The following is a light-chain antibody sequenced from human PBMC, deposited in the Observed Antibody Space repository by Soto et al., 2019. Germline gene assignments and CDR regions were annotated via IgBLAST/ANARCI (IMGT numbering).Light chain of an antibody. V-gene: IGLV2-23*03. CDR1: SSDVGSYNL. J-gene: IGLJ2*01. CDR3: CSYGGSSTFPHVV. CDR2: EGS. Sequence: QSALTQPASVSGSPGQSITISCTGTSSDVGSYNLVSWYQQHPGKAPKLMIYEGSKRPSGVSNRFSGSKSGNTASLTISGLQAEDEADYYFCSYGGSSTFPHVVFGGGTKLTVL.